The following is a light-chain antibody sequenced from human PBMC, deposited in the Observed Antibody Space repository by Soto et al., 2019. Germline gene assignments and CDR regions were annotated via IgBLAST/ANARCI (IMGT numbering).Light chain of an antibody. J-gene: IGKJ1*01. CDR3: QQYNNWWT. Sequence: EIVMTQSPATLSVSPGERATLSCRASHSVSSNLAWYQQKPGQAPRLLIYDTSTRATGIPGRFSGSGSGTEFTLTISSLQSEDFAVYYCQQYNNWWTFGQGTKVEIK. V-gene: IGKV3-15*01. CDR2: DTS. CDR1: HSVSSN.